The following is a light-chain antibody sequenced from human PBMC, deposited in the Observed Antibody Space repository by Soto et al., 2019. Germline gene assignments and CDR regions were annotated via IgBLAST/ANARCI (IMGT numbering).Light chain of an antibody. CDR3: LLYYGGAVV. J-gene: IGLJ2*01. CDR1: TGAVTSDNY. CDR2: STD. Sequence: QAVVTQEPSLTVSPGGTVPLTCASSTGAVTSDNYANWLQQKPGQAPRALIYSTDTKHSWTPARFSGSLLGGKAALTLSPVQPEDEADYYCLLYYGGAVVFGGGTKLTVL. V-gene: IGLV7-43*01.